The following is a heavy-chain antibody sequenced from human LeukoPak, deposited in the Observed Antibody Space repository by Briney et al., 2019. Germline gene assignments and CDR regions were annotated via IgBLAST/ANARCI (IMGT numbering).Heavy chain of an antibody. D-gene: IGHD3-22*01. CDR2: IIPIFGTA. CDR3: TRGYYYDSSGSTKSSAFDI. CDR1: GGTFSSYA. Sequence: WASVKVSCKASGGTFSSYAISWVRQAPGQGLEWMGRIIPIFGTANYAQKFQGRVTMTRDTSTSTVYMELSSLRSEDTAVYYCTRGYYYDSSGSTKSSAFDIWGQGTMVTVSS. V-gene: IGHV1-69*05. J-gene: IGHJ3*02.